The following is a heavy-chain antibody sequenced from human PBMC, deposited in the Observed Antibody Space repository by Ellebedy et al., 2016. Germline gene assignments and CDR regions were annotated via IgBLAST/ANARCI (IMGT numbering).Heavy chain of an antibody. J-gene: IGHJ5*02. V-gene: IGHV4-30-4*01. CDR2: NHYCGGT. D-gene: IGHD6-19*01. Sequence: SETLSLTXTVSGGSISSGDYYWSWIREPQGKGLEWIGFNHYCGGTHYNPSLKRRITISLDTSKNQFSLKLRSVTPADTAVYYCARGQSRGWFFNWFDPWGQGTLVTVSS. CDR3: ARGQSRGWFFNWFDP. CDR1: GGSISSGDYY.